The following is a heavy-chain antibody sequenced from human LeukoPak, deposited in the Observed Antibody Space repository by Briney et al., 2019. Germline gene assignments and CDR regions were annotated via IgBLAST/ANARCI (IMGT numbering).Heavy chain of an antibody. Sequence: PGRSLRLSCAASGITFSNYAMYWVRQAPGKGLEWVAVISYDGSNKYYADSVKGQFTISRDNSKNTLYLQMNSLRAEDTAMYYCARDSDGSGIYFDIWGQGTMVTVSS. CDR3: ARDSDGSGIYFDI. CDR2: ISYDGSNK. V-gene: IGHV3-30-3*01. D-gene: IGHD3-10*01. CDR1: GITFSNYA. J-gene: IGHJ3*02.